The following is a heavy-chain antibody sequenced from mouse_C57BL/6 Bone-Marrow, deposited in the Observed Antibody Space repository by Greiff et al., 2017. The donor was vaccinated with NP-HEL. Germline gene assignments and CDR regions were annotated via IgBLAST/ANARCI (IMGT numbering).Heavy chain of an antibody. CDR3: TSWFAY. Sequence: EVKLVESGGGLVQPGGSMKLSCVASGFTFSNYWMNWVRQSPEKGLEWVVQIRLKSDNYATHYAVSVKGRFTISRDDSKSSVYLQINNLRAEDTGIYYCTSWFAYWGQGTLVTVSA. CDR2: IRLKSDNYAT. CDR1: GFTFSNYW. J-gene: IGHJ3*01. V-gene: IGHV6-3*01.